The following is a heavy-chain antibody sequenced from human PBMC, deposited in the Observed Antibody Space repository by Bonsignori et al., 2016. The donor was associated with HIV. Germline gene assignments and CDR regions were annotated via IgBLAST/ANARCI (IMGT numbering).Heavy chain of an antibody. CDR2: INQDGSEK. J-gene: IGHJ5*02. V-gene: IGHV3-7*01. CDR3: ARENYDFWSGYYRWFDP. D-gene: IGHD3-3*01. Sequence: WIRQPPGKGLEWVANINQDGSEKYYVDSVKGRFTISRDNVKKSLYLQMNSLRAEDTAVYYCARENYDFWSGYYRWFDPGAREPWSPSPQ.